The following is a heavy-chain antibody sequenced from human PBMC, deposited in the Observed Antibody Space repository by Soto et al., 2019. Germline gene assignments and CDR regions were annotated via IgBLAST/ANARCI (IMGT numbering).Heavy chain of an antibody. V-gene: IGHV1-18*04. Sequence: QVQLVQSGAEVKKPGASVKVSCKASGYTFTIYGISWVRQAPGQGLEWMGWISGYNGNTDSAQNLQDRVTLTTDASASSVYMELKSRRSDDTAVYYCARVAYYDSSGYYGYWGQGTLITVSS. CDR3: ARVAYYDSSGYYGY. J-gene: IGHJ4*02. D-gene: IGHD3-22*01. CDR2: ISGYNGNT. CDR1: GYTFTIYG.